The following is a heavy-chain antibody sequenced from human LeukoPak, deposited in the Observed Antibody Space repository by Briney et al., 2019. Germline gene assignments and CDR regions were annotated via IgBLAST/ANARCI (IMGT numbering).Heavy chain of an antibody. Sequence: TPGGSLRLSCAASGFTFSTYNMNWVRQAPGKRLEWVSSITSSSSYVFYADSVKGRFTISRDNAKNSLYLQMNSLRAEDTAVYYCARETPDSSGWDWGQGTLVTVSA. J-gene: IGHJ4*02. CDR3: ARETPDSSGWD. CDR1: GFTFSTYN. CDR2: ITSSSSYV. D-gene: IGHD6-19*01. V-gene: IGHV3-21*01.